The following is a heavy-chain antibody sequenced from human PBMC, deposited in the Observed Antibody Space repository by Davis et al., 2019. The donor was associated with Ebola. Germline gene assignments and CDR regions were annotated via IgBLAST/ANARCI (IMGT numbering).Heavy chain of an antibody. V-gene: IGHV4-39*01. J-gene: IGHJ3*02. CDR2: IYYSGST. Sequence: PSETLSLTCTVSGGSISSSSYYWGWIRQPPGKGLEWIGSIYYSGSTYYNPSLKSRVTISVDTSKNQFSLKLSSVTAADTAVYYCARSPMWASRDAFDIWGQGTMVTVSS. CDR1: GGSISSSSYY. CDR3: ARSPMWASRDAFDI. D-gene: IGHD1-26*01.